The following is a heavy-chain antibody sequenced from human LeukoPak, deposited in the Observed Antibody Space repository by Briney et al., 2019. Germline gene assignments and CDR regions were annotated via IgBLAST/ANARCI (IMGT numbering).Heavy chain of an antibody. CDR2: IYYRGTT. V-gene: IGHV4-39*01. CDR3: ATHYWYFDL. Sequence: SETLSLTCAVSGGSINSSSYYWGWIRQPPGKGLEWIGSIYYRGTTYYNPSLKSRFTISIKTSKNQFSLKLSPVAAADTTVYYCATHYWYFDLWGRGTLVTVSS. CDR1: GGSINSSSYY. J-gene: IGHJ2*01.